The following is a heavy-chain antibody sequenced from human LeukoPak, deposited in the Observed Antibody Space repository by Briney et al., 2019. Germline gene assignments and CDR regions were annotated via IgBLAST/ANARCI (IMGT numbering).Heavy chain of an antibody. CDR1: GFTFRSAW. V-gene: IGHV3-15*01. CDR2: IKSKTDGGTT. Sequence: GGSLRLSCAASGFTFRSAWMSWVRQAPGKGLEWVGRIKSKTDGGTTDYAAPVKGRFTISRDDSNTTLYLQMNRLKTVAAAEDHGTTGVKYSSSWYYFDYWGQGTLVTVSS. CDR3: TTGVKYSSSWYYFDY. J-gene: IGHJ4*02. D-gene: IGHD6-13*01.